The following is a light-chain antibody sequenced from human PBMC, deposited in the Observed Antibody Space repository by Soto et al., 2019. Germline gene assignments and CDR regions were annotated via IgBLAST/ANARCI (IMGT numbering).Light chain of an antibody. Sequence: QSALTQPASVSGSPGQSITISCTGTSSDVGGYKYVSWYQQHSGKAPKLMIYEVTNRPSGVSNRFSGSKSGNTASLTISGLQAEDEADYYCSSFTSSSTPVVFGGGTQLTVL. CDR1: SSDVGGYKY. J-gene: IGLJ2*01. CDR3: SSFTSSSTPVV. V-gene: IGLV2-14*01. CDR2: EVT.